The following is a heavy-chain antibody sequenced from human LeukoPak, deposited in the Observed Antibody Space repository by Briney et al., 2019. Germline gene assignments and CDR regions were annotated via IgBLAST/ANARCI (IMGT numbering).Heavy chain of an antibody. J-gene: IGHJ4*02. Sequence: ASVKVSRKASGYTFTGYYMHWVRQAPGQGLEWMGRINPNSGGTNYAQKFQGRVTMTRDTSISTAYMELSRLRSDDTAVYYCARLGYCTNGVCYGYDYWGQGTLVTVSS. V-gene: IGHV1-2*06. CDR3: ARLGYCTNGVCYGYDY. CDR2: INPNSGGT. CDR1: GYTFTGYY. D-gene: IGHD2-8*01.